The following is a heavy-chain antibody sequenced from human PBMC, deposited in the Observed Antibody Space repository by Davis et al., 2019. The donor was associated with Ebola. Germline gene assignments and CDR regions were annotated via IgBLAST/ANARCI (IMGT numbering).Heavy chain of an antibody. D-gene: IGHD6-25*01. Sequence: MPSETLSLTCTVYGGSFSGYYWSWIRQPPGKGLEWIGEINHSGSTNYNPSLKSRVTISVDTSKNQFSLNLNSVAAADTAVYYCARLDQLAANYWYFTLWGRGTLVTVSS. CDR1: GGSFSGYY. CDR2: INHSGST. V-gene: IGHV4-34*01. CDR3: ARLDQLAANYWYFTL. J-gene: IGHJ2*01.